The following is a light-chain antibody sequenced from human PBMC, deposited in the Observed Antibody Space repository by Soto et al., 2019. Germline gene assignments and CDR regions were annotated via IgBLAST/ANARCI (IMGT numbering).Light chain of an antibody. Sequence: EIVLTQSPSTLSLSPGERSTRSCMARQGVSSYLAWYQQKPRQAPRLLIYDASNRATGIPARFSGSGSGTDFTLTISSLEPEDFAVYYCQQRSNWHSWTFGQGTKV. CDR2: DAS. CDR3: QQRSNWHSWT. V-gene: IGKV3D-11*01. J-gene: IGKJ1*01. CDR1: QGVSSY.